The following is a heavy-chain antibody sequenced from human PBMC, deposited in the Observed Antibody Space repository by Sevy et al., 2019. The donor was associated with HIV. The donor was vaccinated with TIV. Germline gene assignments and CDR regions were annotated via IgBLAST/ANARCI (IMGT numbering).Heavy chain of an antibody. CDR1: GGSFSGYY. D-gene: IGHD6-19*01. J-gene: IGHJ4*01. Sequence: SETLSLTCAVYGGSFSGYYWNWIRQPPGKGLEWIGEINHSGSANYNPTLKSQVTISVDTSKNQFSLKLSSVTAADTAVYYCARVRMAGNFDYWGQGTLVTVSS. CDR3: ARVRMAGNFDY. V-gene: IGHV4-34*01. CDR2: INHSGSA.